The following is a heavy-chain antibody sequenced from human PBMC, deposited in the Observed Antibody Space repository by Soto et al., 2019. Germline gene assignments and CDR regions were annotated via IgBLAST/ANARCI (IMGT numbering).Heavy chain of an antibody. CDR3: ARAGTIYDSSGYYYVFAEY. CDR2: INPSGGST. CDR1: GYTFTSYY. V-gene: IGHV1-46*01. D-gene: IGHD3-22*01. J-gene: IGHJ4*02. Sequence: ASVKVSCTSSGYTFTSYYMHWVRQAPGQGLEWMGIINPSGGSTSYAQKFQGRVTMTRDTSTSTVYMELSSLRSEDTAVYYCARAGTIYDSSGYYYVFAEYWGQGTLVTVSS.